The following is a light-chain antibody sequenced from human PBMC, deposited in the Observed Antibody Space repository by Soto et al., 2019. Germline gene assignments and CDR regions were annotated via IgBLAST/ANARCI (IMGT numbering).Light chain of an antibody. CDR3: QHCNSYSEA. CDR2: KAS. V-gene: IGKV1-5*03. CDR1: RTISSW. Sequence: DIQVTQSPSTLSGSVGDRVTITCRASRTISSWLAWYQQKPGKAPKLLIYKASTLKSGVPSRFSGSGSGTEFTLTISSLQPDDFATYYCQHCNSYSEAFGQGTKV. J-gene: IGKJ1*01.